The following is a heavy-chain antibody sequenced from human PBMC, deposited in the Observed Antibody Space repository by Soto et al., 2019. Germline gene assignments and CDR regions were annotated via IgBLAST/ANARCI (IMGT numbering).Heavy chain of an antibody. D-gene: IGHD6-19*01. V-gene: IGHV3-74*01. CDR1: GFTFSSYW. CDR3: ARKAVAPYYYYMDV. Sequence: GGSLRLSCAASGFTFSSYWMHWVRQAPGKGLVWVSRINSDGSSTSYADSVKGRFTISRDNAKNTLYLQMNSLRAEDTAVYYCARKAVAPYYYYMDVWGKGTTVTVSS. J-gene: IGHJ6*03. CDR2: INSDGSST.